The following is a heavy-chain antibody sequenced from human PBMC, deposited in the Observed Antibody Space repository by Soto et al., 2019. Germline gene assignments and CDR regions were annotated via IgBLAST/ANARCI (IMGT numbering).Heavy chain of an antibody. CDR2: ISGSGGST. CDR1: GFTFSSYA. CDR3: AKDNRVRYCSSTSCPYNWFDP. D-gene: IGHD2-2*01. J-gene: IGHJ5*02. Sequence: HPGGSLRLSCAASGFTFSSYAMSWVRQAPGKGLEWVSAISGSGGSTYYADSVKGRFTISRDNSKNTLYLQMNSLRAEDTAVYYCAKDNRVRYCSSTSCPYNWFDPWGRGTLVTVSS. V-gene: IGHV3-23*01.